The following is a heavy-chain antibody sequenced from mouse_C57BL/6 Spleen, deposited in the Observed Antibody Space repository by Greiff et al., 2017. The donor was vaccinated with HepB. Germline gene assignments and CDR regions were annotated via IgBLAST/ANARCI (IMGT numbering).Heavy chain of an antibody. CDR3: AGNYDYAMDY. Sequence: QVQLQQPGAELVKPGASVKLSCKASGYTFTSYWMHWVKQRPGQGLEWIGMIHPNSGSTNYNEKFKSKATLTVDKSSSTAYMQLRSLTSEDSAVYYCAGNYDYAMDYWGQGTSVTVSS. CDR2: IHPNSGST. V-gene: IGHV1-64*01. J-gene: IGHJ4*01. D-gene: IGHD2-1*01. CDR1: GYTFTSYW.